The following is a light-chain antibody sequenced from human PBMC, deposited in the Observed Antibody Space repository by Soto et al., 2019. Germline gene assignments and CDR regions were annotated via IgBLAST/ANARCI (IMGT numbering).Light chain of an antibody. CDR2: AAS. CDR3: QQGASVPFT. CDR1: QNIYDY. V-gene: IGKV1-39*01. Sequence: DIEMTQSPDSLSASVGDRVTITCRASQNIYDYLNWYQQKPGKAPKLLVSAASRVHSGVPSRFSGSGSGTYFPLTVTSLQREDVATYYCQQGASVPFTFGGGTRVEI. J-gene: IGKJ4*01.